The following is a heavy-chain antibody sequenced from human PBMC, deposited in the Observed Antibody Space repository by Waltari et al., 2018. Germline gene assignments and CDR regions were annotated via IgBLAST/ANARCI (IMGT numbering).Heavy chain of an antibody. CDR1: GFTLSSYS. J-gene: IGHJ4*02. V-gene: IGHV3-48*04. D-gene: IGHD2-8*02. CDR2: ISSSSSTI. Sequence: EVQLGESGGGWVQPGGPRRLSCQASGFTLSSYSMNWARQAPGKGLEWVSYISSSSSTIYYADSVKGRFTISRDNAKNSLYLQMNSLRAEDTAVYYCASQAPIRYWFDYWGQGTLVTVSS. CDR3: ASQAPIRYWFDY.